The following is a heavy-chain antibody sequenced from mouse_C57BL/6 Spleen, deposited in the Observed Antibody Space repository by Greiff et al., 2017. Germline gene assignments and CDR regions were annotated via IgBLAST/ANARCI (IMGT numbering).Heavy chain of an antibody. V-gene: IGHV5-4*01. CDR2: ISDGGSYT. J-gene: IGHJ2*01. Sequence: EVKVVESGGGLVKPGGSLKLSCAASGFTFSSYAMSWVRQTPEKRLEWVATISDGGSYTYYPDNVKGRFTISRDNAKNNLYLQMSHLKSEDTAMYYCARDDGSSYDYFDDWGQGTTLTVSS. D-gene: IGHD1-1*01. CDR1: GFTFSSYA. CDR3: ARDDGSSYDYFDD.